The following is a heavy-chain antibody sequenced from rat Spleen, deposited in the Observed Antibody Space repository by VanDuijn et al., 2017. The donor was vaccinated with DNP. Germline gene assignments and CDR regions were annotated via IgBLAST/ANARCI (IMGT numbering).Heavy chain of an antibody. J-gene: IGHJ2*01. CDR2: ISYSGDS. CDR3: ARWRIGPHYFDY. V-gene: IGHV3-1*01. Sequence: EVQLQESGPGLVKPSQSLSLTCSVTDSSITSYYWGWIRKFPGNKMEWLGHISYSGDSDYNPSLKSRISITRDTSKNQFFLQLNSVTPEDTATYFCARWRIGPHYFDYWGQGVMVTVSS. D-gene: IGHD1-11*01. CDR1: DSSITSYY.